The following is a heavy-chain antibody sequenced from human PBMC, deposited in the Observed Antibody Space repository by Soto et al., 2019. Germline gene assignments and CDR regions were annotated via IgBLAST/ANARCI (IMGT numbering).Heavy chain of an antibody. J-gene: IGHJ6*03. V-gene: IGHV3-66*01. CDR2: IYSGGST. D-gene: IGHD4-17*01. CDR3: ARDLETTSRMGYYYYYMDV. Sequence: GGSLRLSCAASGFTVSSNYMSWVRQAPGKGLEWVSVIYSGGSTYYADSVKGRFTISRDNSKNTLYLQMNSLRAEDTAVYYCARDLETTSRMGYYYYYMDVWGKGTTVTVSS. CDR1: GFTVSSNY.